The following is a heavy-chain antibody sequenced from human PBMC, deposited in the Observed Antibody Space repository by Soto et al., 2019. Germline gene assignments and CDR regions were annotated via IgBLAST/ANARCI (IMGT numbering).Heavy chain of an antibody. CDR2: ISYDGSNK. V-gene: IGHV3-30*03. D-gene: IGHD5-18*01. Sequence: GGSLRLSCAASGFTFSSYGMHWVRQAPGKGLEWVAVISYDGSNKYYADSVKGRFTISRDNSKNTLYLQMNSLRAEDTAVYYCATLHVDTAMVSYGIDVWGQGTTVTVSS. CDR3: ATLHVDTAMVSYGIDV. J-gene: IGHJ6*02. CDR1: GFTFSSYG.